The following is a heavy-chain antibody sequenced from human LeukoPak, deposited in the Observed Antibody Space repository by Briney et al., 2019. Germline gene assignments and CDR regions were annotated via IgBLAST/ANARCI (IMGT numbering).Heavy chain of an antibody. J-gene: IGHJ4*02. CDR2: IWNDGSKK. CDR1: GFSFSTFG. D-gene: IGHD3-16*01. V-gene: IGHV3-33*08. CDR3: GRDSLGGDY. Sequence: GRSLRLSCAASGFSFSTFGMHWARRAPGKWLEWVAVIWNDGSKKFYAESVKGRFTISRDNSQNTLYLQMNRLRAEDTAVYYCGRDSLGGDYWGQGTLVTVSS.